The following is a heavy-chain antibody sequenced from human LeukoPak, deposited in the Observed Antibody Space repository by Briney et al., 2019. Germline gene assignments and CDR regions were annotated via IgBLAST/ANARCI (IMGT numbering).Heavy chain of an antibody. J-gene: IGHJ6*03. CDR3: ARDFRGGDIYYYYYMDV. D-gene: IGHD3-9*01. V-gene: IGHV1-69*05. CDR2: IIPIFGTA. CDR1: VGTFTSYA. Sequence: SVKVSCKASVGTFTSYAISGVRQAPGQGREWRGGIIPIFGTANYAQKFQGRFTITTAESTSTAYMELSSLRSEDTAVYYCARDFRGGDIYYYYYMDVWGKGTTVTVSS.